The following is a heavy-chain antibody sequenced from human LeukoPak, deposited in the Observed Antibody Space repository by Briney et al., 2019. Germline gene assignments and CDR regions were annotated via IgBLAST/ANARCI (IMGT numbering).Heavy chain of an antibody. J-gene: IGHJ5*02. CDR1: GFTFSNAW. CDR3: TTETPIAAAGTVYLGWFDP. CDR2: IKSKTDGGTT. V-gene: IGHV3-15*01. D-gene: IGHD6-13*01. Sequence: GGSLRLSCAASGFTFSNAWMSWVRQAPGKGRECVGRIKSKTDGGTTDYAAPVKGRFTISRDDSKNTLYLQMNSLKTEDTAVYYCTTETPIAAAGTVYLGWFDPWGQGTLVTVSS.